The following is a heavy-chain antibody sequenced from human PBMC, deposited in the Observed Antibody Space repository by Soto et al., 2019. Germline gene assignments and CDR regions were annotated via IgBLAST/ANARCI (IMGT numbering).Heavy chain of an antibody. J-gene: IGHJ5*01. V-gene: IGHV1-24*01. CDR2: FDPEDGET. CDR1: GYTLTELS. D-gene: IGHD6-13*01. CDR3: ATDTAAGGWFDY. Sequence: EASVKVSCKVSGYTLTELSMHWVRQAPGKGLEWMGGFDPEDGETIYAQKFQGRVTMTEDTSTDTAYMELSSLRSEDTAVYYCATDTAAGGWFDYWGQGNLVTVSS.